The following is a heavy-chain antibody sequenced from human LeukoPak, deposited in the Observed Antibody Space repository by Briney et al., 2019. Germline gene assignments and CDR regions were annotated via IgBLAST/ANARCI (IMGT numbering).Heavy chain of an antibody. J-gene: IGHJ4*02. D-gene: IGHD6-13*01. CDR2: ISGSGGST. V-gene: IGHV3-23*01. Sequence: PGGSLRLSCAASGFTFSSYAMSWVRQAPGKGLEWVSAISGSGGSTYYADSVKGRFTISRDNSKNTLYLQMNSLRAEDTAVYYCAEGTLIAQKNIDYWGQGTLVTVSS. CDR3: AEGTLIAQKNIDY. CDR1: GFTFSSYA.